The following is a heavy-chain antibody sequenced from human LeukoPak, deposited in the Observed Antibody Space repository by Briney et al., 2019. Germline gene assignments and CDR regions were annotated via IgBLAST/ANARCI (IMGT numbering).Heavy chain of an antibody. V-gene: IGHV1-2*02. D-gene: IGHD1-26*01. CDR3: ARDGGGATCYYYYYMDV. CDR1: GYTFTGYY. J-gene: IGHJ6*03. Sequence: ASVKVSCKASGYTFTGYYMHWVRQAPGQGLEWMGWINPNSGGTNSAQKFQGRVTMTRDTSISTAYMELSRLRADGTAAYLCARDGGGATCYYYYYMDVWGKGTTVTVSS. CDR2: INPNSGGT.